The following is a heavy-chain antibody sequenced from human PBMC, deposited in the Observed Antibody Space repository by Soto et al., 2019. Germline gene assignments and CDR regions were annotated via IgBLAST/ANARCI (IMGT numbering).Heavy chain of an antibody. CDR1: GFTVSSNY. V-gene: IGHV3-66*01. CDR2: IYSGGST. Sequence: GGSLRLSCAASGFTVSSNYMSWVRQAPGKGLEWVSVIYSGGSTYYADSVKGRFTISRDNSKNTLYLQMNSLRAEDTAVYYCAREYGSGSYYYYYYGMDVWGQGTTVTVSS. D-gene: IGHD3-10*01. J-gene: IGHJ6*02. CDR3: AREYGSGSYYYYYYGMDV.